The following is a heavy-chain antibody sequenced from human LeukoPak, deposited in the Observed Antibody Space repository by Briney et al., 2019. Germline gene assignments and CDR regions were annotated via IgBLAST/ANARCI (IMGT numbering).Heavy chain of an antibody. CDR1: GFTFSSYD. Sequence: GGSLRLSCAASGFTFSSYDMHWVRQAPGRGLEWVSAIGITGDTYYPDSLKGRFTISRENSKNSMYLQMNSLKDGDTAVYYCIRGGIQVSGIDAFDIWGQGTMVTVSS. V-gene: IGHV3-13*01. CDR2: IGITGDT. CDR3: IRGGIQVSGIDAFDI. J-gene: IGHJ3*02. D-gene: IGHD5/OR15-5a*01.